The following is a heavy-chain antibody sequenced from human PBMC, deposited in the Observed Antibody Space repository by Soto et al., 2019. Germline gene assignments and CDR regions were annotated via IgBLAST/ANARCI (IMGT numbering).Heavy chain of an antibody. Sequence: PSESLSLTCAVSGGSISSGGYSWSWIRQPPGKGLEWIGYIYHSGSTYYNPSLKSRFTISVGRSKNQFSLKLSSVTAAFMAVYYCARVPGPWGQRTLVTVSS. CDR3: ARVPGP. CDR1: GGSISSGGYS. V-gene: IGHV4-30-2*01. CDR2: IYHSGST. J-gene: IGHJ5*02.